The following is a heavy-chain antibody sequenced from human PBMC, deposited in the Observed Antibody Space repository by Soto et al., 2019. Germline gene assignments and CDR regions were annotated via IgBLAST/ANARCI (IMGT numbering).Heavy chain of an antibody. Sequence: QVQLVESGGGVVQPGRSLRLSCAVSGFTYHWVRQAPGKGLEWVAVISYDGSNKYYADSVKGRFTISRDNSKNTLYLQMNSLKPEDTAVYYCATVTTTLGAFDMWGQGTMVTVSS. D-gene: IGHD3-22*01. J-gene: IGHJ3*02. CDR1: GFTY. CDR3: ATVTTTLGAFDM. V-gene: IGHV3-30-3*01. CDR2: ISYDGSNK.